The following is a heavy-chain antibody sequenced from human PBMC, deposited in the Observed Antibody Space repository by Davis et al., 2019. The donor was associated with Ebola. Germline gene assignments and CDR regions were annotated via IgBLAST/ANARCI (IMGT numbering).Heavy chain of an antibody. Sequence: ASVKVSCKASGYTFTGYYMHWVRQAPGQGLEWMGWINPNSGGTNYAQKFQGRVTMTRDTSISTAYMELSRLRSDDTAVYYCARDRTVTTLWLAYWGQGTLVTVSS. J-gene: IGHJ4*02. CDR1: GYTFTGYY. CDR3: ARDRTVTTLWLAY. V-gene: IGHV1-2*02. CDR2: INPNSGGT. D-gene: IGHD4-17*01.